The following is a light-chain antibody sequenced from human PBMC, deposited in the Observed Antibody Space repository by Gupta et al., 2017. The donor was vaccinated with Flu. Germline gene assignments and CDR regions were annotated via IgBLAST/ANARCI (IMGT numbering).Light chain of an antibody. CDR3: MQSLQTPYS. CDR1: HSLLHSNGCNY. V-gene: IGKV2-28*01. CDR2: LGS. J-gene: IGKJ2*03. Sequence: VVVTQSPLSLSVTPGEPASISCRSSHSLLHSNGCNYLDWYLKKPGQSPQLLIYLGSNRASGVPDRFSGSGSDTDFTLKITRVEAEDVGVYYCMQSLQTPYSFGQGTKLEIK.